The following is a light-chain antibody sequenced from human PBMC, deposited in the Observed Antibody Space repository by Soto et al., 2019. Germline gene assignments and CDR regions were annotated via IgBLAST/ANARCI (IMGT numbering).Light chain of an antibody. Sequence: EIELKQSPATLSVSKGGRATISCRASQSVSSNLAWYQQKPGQAPRLLIYGASTRATGIPARFSGSGSGTDSTLTISSLEPEDFAVYYCQQRSNWPLTFGGRTKVDI. CDR2: GAS. CDR3: QQRSNWPLT. J-gene: IGKJ4*01. CDR1: QSVSSN. V-gene: IGKV3-11*01.